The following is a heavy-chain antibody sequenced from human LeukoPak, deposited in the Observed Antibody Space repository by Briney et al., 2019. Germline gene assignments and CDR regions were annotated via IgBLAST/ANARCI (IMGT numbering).Heavy chain of an antibody. CDR1: GFTFDDYA. CDR3: ARGREPNRYYYDSSGSKYYFDY. J-gene: IGHJ4*02. V-gene: IGHV3-9*01. CDR2: ISWNSGSI. D-gene: IGHD3-22*01. Sequence: PGRSLRPSCAASGFTFDDYAMHWVRHAPGKGLEWVSGISWNSGSISYADSVEGRFTISRDNAKNSLYLQMNSLRAEDTALYYCARGREPNRYYYDSSGSKYYFDYWGQGTLVTVSS.